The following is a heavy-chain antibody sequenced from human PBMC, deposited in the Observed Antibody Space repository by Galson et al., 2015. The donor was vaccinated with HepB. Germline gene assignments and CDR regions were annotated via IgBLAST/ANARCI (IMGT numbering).Heavy chain of an antibody. CDR2: IRWNRGRI. J-gene: IGHJ5*01. CDR1: GVRLDDYA. CDR3: ARGVLDRGEDSPGYFYNWFDS. V-gene: IGHV3-9*01. D-gene: IGHD3-9*01. Sequence: PLRLACAAPGVRLDDYARHWVRQAPREALEWVPGIRWNRGRIAYAESVKGRFPPTADKPDKHRLLQSDRLRAEYTALYYCARGVLDRGEDSPGYFYNWFDSWGQGILVTVSS.